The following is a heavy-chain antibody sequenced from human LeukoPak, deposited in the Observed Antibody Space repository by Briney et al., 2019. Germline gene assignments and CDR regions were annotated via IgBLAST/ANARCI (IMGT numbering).Heavy chain of an antibody. CDR3: ARDKGLAYYYMDV. J-gene: IGHJ6*03. D-gene: IGHD3-16*01. CDR1: GFILSTSE. V-gene: IGHV3-48*01. CDR2: ISSSSSTI. Sequence: GGSLRLSCVASGFILSTSEMNWVRQAPGKGLEWVSYISSSSSTIYYADSVKGRFTISRDNAKNSLYLQMNSLRAEDTAVYYCARDKGLAYYYMDVWGKGTTVTVSS.